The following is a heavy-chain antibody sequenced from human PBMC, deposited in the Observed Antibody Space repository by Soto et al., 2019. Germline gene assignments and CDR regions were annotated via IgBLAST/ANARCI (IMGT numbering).Heavy chain of an antibody. CDR2: VYYRGTT. CDR3: ARRTYYYDSSGKDYFGY. J-gene: IGHJ4*02. D-gene: IGHD3-22*01. Sequence: SETLSLISSVSVGSLSCYPWSWIRQHPGTGLEYIGYVYYRGTTNYNPSLESRVTISVDTSKNQFALKLTSVTAADTAVYYCARRTYYYDSSGKDYFGYCRQGTLVPVSP. CDR1: VGSLSCYP. V-gene: IGHV4-59*01.